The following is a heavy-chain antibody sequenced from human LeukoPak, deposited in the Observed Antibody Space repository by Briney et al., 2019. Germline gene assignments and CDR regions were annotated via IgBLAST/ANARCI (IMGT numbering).Heavy chain of an antibody. CDR1: GFTFSSYG. Sequence: GDSLRLSCAVSGFTFSSYGMIWFRQAPGKGLEWVAHINQDGSVKNYVDSVKGRFTISRDNANNILYLQMNSLRAEDTAVYYCATAGYGGYEPYGYWGQGTLVTVSS. D-gene: IGHD4-23*01. V-gene: IGHV3-7*01. J-gene: IGHJ4*02. CDR3: ATAGYGGYEPYGY. CDR2: INQDGSVK.